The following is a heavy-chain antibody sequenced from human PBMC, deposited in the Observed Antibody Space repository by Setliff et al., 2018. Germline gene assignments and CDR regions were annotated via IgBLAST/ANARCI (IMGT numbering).Heavy chain of an antibody. V-gene: IGHV3-30*02. CDR1: GFTFNAHG. J-gene: IGHJ4*02. CDR3: AKDVPLFPFDY. CDR2: IRYDGSDT. D-gene: IGHD2-21*01. Sequence: LRLSCVASGFTFNAHGMHWVRQVPGKGLEWVAFIRYDGSDTFYADSLKGRFTISRDNSQNTLFLQMNSLRTEDTAVYYCAKDVPLFPFDYWAQGTLVTVSS.